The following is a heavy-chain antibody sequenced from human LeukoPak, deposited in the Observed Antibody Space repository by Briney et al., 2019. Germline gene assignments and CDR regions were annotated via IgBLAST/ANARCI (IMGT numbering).Heavy chain of an antibody. J-gene: IGHJ4*02. CDR1: GFIFSDYA. D-gene: IGHD3-10*01. CDR2: ISSDGDRT. V-gene: IGHV3-64*04. Sequence: GGSLRLSCSASGFIFSDYAMRWVRQAPGKGLEYISAISSDGDRTYFTDSVKGRFTISRDNSKNMLYLQMNSLRAEDTAVYYCAKEGNYYGSGSYYYFDYWGQGTLVTVSS. CDR3: AKEGNYYGSGSYYYFDY.